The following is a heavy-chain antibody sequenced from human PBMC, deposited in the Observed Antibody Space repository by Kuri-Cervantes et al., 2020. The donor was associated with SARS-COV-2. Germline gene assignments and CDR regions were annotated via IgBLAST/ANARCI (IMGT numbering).Heavy chain of an antibody. D-gene: IGHD3-3*01. J-gene: IGHJ6*03. CDR1: GFIFSDYY. V-gene: IGHV3-11*04. CDR3: ARIQETTIFGVVIHLYYYMDV. CDR2: IGPSGTTK. Sequence: GEFLKISCTASGFIFSDYYMTWIRQAPGKGLEWVSNIGPSGTTKYYADSVKGRFTISRDNAKNSLYLQMNSLRAEDTAVYYCARIQETTIFGVVIHLYYYMDVWGKGTTVTVSS.